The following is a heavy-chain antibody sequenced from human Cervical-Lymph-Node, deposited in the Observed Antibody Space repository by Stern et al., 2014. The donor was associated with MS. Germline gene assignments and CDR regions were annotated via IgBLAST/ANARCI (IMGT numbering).Heavy chain of an antibody. Sequence: QLVQSGAEVKKPGPSVKVSCKASGGTFSSYAITWVRQAPGQGLEWLGGIIALFDTENNAQKFQGRVPIPVDHSTSTASFDLSSLRSEDTAVYYCAGNYGAYSVWGQGTLVTVSS. D-gene: IGHD4-17*01. CDR3: AGNYGAYSV. V-gene: IGHV1-69*01. J-gene: IGHJ4*02. CDR2: IIALFDTE. CDR1: GGTFSSYA.